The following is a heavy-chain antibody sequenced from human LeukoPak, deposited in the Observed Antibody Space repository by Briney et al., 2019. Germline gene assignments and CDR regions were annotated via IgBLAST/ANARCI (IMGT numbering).Heavy chain of an antibody. CDR3: ASYDYGDSGAAFDI. Sequence: PSETLSLTCTVSGDSFSGDYYWSWIRQPPGKGLEWIGSIYYSGSTYYNPSLKSRVTISVDTSKNQFSLKLSSVTAADTAVYYCASYDYGDSGAAFDIWGQGTMVTVSS. CDR1: GDSFSGDYY. CDR2: IYYSGST. V-gene: IGHV4-38-2*02. J-gene: IGHJ3*02. D-gene: IGHD4-17*01.